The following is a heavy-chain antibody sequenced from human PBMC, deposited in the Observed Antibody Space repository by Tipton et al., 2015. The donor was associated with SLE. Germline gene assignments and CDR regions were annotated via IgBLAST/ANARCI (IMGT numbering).Heavy chain of an antibody. V-gene: IGHV4-34*01. CDR3: ARTGPYCSSTSCSPRWVDV. D-gene: IGHD2-2*01. J-gene: IGHJ6*02. Sequence: TLSLTCAVYGGSFSDYYWTWIRQPPGKGLEWIGEINHSGGTNYNPSLKSRVTISVDTSKNQFSLKLSSVTAADTAVYYCARTGPYCSSTSCSPRWVDVWGQGTTVTVSS. CDR1: GGSFSDYY. CDR2: INHSGGT.